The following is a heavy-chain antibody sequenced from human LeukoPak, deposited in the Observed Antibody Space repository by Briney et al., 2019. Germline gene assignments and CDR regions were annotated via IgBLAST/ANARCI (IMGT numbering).Heavy chain of an antibody. Sequence: GGSLRLSCAASGFTFYTSTMNWVRQAPEKGLEWVASIGHSSVDRYYADSVKGRFTISRDNAKSSLHLQMDGLRAEDTAVYYCVRGDSRDYWGRGALVTVSS. V-gene: IGHV3-21*01. CDR2: IGHSSVDR. J-gene: IGHJ4*02. CDR1: GFTFYTST. CDR3: VRGDSRDY. D-gene: IGHD5-12*01.